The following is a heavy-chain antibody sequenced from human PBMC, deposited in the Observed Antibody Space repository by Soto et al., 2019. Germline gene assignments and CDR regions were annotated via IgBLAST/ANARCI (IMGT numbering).Heavy chain of an antibody. CDR2: IKSKTDGGTT. J-gene: IGHJ3*02. V-gene: IGHV3-15*07. D-gene: IGHD3-10*01. Sequence: SVSNAWMNWVRQAPGKGLEWVGRIKSKTDGGTTDYAAPVKGRFTISRDDSKNTLYLQMNSLKTEDTAVYYCTTDGGFLLWFGELSPYDAFDIWGQGTMVTVSS. CDR3: TTDGGFLLWFGELSPYDAFDI. CDR1: SVSNAW.